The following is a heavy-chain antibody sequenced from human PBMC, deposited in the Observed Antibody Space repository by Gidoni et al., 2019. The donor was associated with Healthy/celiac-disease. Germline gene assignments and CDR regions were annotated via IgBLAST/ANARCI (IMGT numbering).Heavy chain of an antibody. CDR3: ARGKYYYDSSGYYPCCYFDY. V-gene: IGHV3-66*02. CDR2: IYSGGST. J-gene: IGHJ4*02. CDR1: RFTVSRTY. D-gene: IGHD3-22*01. Sequence: EVHLVESGGGLVQPGGSLRLSCAASRFTVSRTYIRWVRQAPGKGLEWVSVIYSGGSTYYADSVKGRFTISRDNSKNTLYLQMNSLRAEDTAVYYCARGKYYYDSSGYYPCCYFDYWGQGTLVTVSS.